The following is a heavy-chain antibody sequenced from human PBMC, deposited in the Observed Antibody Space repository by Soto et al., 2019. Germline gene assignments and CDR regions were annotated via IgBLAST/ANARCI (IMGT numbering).Heavy chain of an antibody. D-gene: IGHD2-2*01. CDR3: ARADCGTATCYRGFDP. CDR1: GGSISGADYY. CDR2: IFYSGNT. V-gene: IGHV4-30-4*01. J-gene: IGHJ5*02. Sequence: SETLSLTCTVSGGSISGADYYWSWIRQPPGKGLEWIGSIFYSGNTYYNPSLKSRVTLSVDTSKNQFSLKLSSVTSTDTAVYFCARADCGTATCYRGFDPWGQGTLVTVS.